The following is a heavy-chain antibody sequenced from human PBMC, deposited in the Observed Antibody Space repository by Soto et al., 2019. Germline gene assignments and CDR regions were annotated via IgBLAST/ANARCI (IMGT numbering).Heavy chain of an antibody. CDR1: GFTFSTYG. D-gene: IGHD3-9*01. V-gene: IGHV3-33*01. CDR2: IWSDGTNK. CDR3: ARVFDTYYFDV. J-gene: IGHJ4*02. Sequence: QVQLVESGGAVVQPGRSLRFSCAASGFTFSTYGMHWVRQAPGKGLGWVALIWSDGTNKYYADSVKGRFTISRDNSKNMMYLQMNSLRAEDTAVYYCARVFDTYYFDVWGQGTLVTVSS.